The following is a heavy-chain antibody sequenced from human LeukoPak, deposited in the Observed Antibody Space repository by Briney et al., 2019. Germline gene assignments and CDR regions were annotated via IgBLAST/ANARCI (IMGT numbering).Heavy chain of an antibody. V-gene: IGHV3-30*18. D-gene: IGHD3-3*01. Sequence: PGGSLRLSCAASGFTFSSYGMHWVRQAPGKGLEWVAVISYDGSNKYYADSVKGRFTISRDNSKNTLYLQMNSLRAEDTAVYYCAKGGTYYDFWSGCYLLDYWGQGTLVTVSS. CDR1: GFTFSSYG. J-gene: IGHJ4*02. CDR3: AKGGTYYDFWSGCYLLDY. CDR2: ISYDGSNK.